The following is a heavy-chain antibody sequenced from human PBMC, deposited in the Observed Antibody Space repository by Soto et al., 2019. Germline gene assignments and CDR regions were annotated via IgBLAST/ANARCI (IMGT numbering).Heavy chain of an antibody. D-gene: IGHD3-3*01. CDR1: GFTFSSYA. CDR2: ISGSGGST. CDR3: AKSELGYTIFGVVIDAFDI. V-gene: IGHV3-23*01. J-gene: IGHJ3*02. Sequence: GGSLRLSCAASGFTFSSYAMSWVRQAPGKGLEWVSAISGSGGSTYYADSVKGRFTISRDNSKNTLYLQMNSLRAEDTAVYYCAKSELGYTIFGVVIDAFDIWGQGTMVTVSS.